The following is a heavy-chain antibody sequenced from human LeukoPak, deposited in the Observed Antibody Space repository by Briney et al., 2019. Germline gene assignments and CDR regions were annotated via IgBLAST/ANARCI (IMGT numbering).Heavy chain of an antibody. V-gene: IGHV4-59*12. CDR1: GGSISSYY. Sequence: PSETLSLTCTVSGGSISSYYWSWIRQPPGKGLEWIGYIYYSGSTNYNPSLKSRVAISVDTSKNQFSLQLNSVTPEDTAVYYCARDVGGVATRGAYNWFDPWGQGTLVTVSS. CDR3: ARDVGGVATRGAYNWFDP. D-gene: IGHD5-12*01. CDR2: IYYSGST. J-gene: IGHJ5*02.